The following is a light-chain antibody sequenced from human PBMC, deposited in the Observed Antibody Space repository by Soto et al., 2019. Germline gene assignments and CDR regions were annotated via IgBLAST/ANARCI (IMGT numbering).Light chain of an antibody. CDR2: DTS. J-gene: IGKJ1*01. CDR1: QSVSSN. V-gene: IGKV3D-20*01. Sequence: EIVMTQSPVTLSVSPGERVTLSCRASQSVSSNLAWNQQKPGLAPRLILYDTSFRATGIPDRFSGSGSGTAFTLTISRLDPDDFAVYYCQQYGSSPSFGQGTKVDIK. CDR3: QQYGSSPS.